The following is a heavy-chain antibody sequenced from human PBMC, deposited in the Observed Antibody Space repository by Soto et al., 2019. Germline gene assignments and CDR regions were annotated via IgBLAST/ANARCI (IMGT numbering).Heavy chain of an antibody. D-gene: IGHD3-9*01. V-gene: IGHV3-30*18. CDR3: AKSSSILSGLYYYGRDV. CDR1: GFTFGNYG. Sequence: GGSLRLSCAASGFTFGNYGMHWVRQAPGKGLEWVAVTSYDGSNKYYADSVKGRFTISRDNSKNTLYLQMNSLRAEDTAVYYCAKSSSILSGLYYYGRDVWGQGTTVTVSS. CDR2: TSYDGSNK. J-gene: IGHJ6*02.